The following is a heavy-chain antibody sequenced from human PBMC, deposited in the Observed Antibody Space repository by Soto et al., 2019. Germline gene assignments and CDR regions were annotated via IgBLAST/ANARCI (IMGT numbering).Heavy chain of an antibody. D-gene: IGHD6-13*01. V-gene: IGHV4-61*08. Sequence: SETLSLTCSVSGVAMTYGGYSWSWIRQSPGKGLEGLGYIYYSGTTNYNPSLKSRVTISVDTSKNQFSLKLSSVTAADTAVYYCARDVGVSQFGIAAAGTHYGMDVWGQGTTVTVSS. CDR3: ARDVGVSQFGIAAAGTHYGMDV. J-gene: IGHJ6*02. CDR2: IYYSGTT. CDR1: GVAMTYGGYS.